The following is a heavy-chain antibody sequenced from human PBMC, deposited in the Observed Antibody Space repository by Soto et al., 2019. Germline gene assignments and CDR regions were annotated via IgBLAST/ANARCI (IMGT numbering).Heavy chain of an antibody. CDR1: GGSISSGGYS. V-gene: IGHV4-30-2*01. CDR2: IYHSGST. CDR3: ARGLWGYCGTDCYPLDV. Sequence: TLSLTCAVSGGSISSGGYSWSWFRQPPGKGLEWIGYIYHSGSTYYNPSLKSRVTISVDRSKNQFSLKLNSVTAADTAVYYCARGLWGYCGTDCYPLDVWGQGTTVTVSS. D-gene: IGHD2-21*02. J-gene: IGHJ6*02.